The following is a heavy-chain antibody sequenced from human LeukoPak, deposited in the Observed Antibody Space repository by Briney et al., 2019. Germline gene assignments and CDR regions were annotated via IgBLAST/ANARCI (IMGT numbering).Heavy chain of an antibody. CDR2: IYYSGST. CDR3: ARLRTYLGRRATVTTSYYYYYMDV. Sequence: PSGTLSLTCTVSGGSISSISYYWGWIRQPPGKGLEWIGSIYYSGSTYYNPPLKSRVTISVETSKNQFSLKLSSVTAADTAVYYCARLRTYLGRRATVTTSYYYYYMDVWGKGSTVTVSS. J-gene: IGHJ6*03. D-gene: IGHD4-11*01. V-gene: IGHV4-39*07. CDR1: GGSISSISYY.